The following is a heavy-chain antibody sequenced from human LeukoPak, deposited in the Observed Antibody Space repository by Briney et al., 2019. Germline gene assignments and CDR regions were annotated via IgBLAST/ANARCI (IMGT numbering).Heavy chain of an antibody. V-gene: IGHV1-69*01. CDR3: ARSQNDYSNFDY. D-gene: IGHD4-11*01. CDR2: IIPIFGTA. Sequence: SVKVSCKASGGTFISYAISWVRQAPGQGLEWMGGIIPIFGTANYAQKFQGRVTITADESTSTAYMELSSLRSEDTAVYYCARSQNDYSNFDYWGQGTLVTVSS. J-gene: IGHJ4*02. CDR1: GGTFISYA.